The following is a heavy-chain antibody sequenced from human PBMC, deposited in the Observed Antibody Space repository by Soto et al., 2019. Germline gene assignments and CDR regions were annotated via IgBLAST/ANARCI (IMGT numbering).Heavy chain of an antibody. Sequence: QLRLQESGPGLVKPSESLSLTCIVSGGSISGTTNYWGWIRHPPGKGLEWIGSIHYSGNTYYSPSLKSQVTLSINPSKNQFPLNLSSMTAPDTAVYYWARHWFYWGRESWSPSPQ. CDR2: IHYSGNT. V-gene: IGHV4-39*01. D-gene: IGHD3-10*01. J-gene: IGHJ4*02. CDR3: ARHWFY. CDR1: GGSISGTTNY.